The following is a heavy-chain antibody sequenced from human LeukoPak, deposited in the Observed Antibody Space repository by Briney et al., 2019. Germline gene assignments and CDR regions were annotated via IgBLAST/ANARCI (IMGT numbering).Heavy chain of an antibody. CDR2: ISGNAGST. CDR1: GFTFSTSW. CDR3: ANDWGDCSGGSCHLFDY. V-gene: IGHV3-23*01. D-gene: IGHD2-15*01. J-gene: IGHJ4*02. Sequence: GGSLRLSCAASGFTFSTSWMSWVRQAPGKGLEWVSLISGNAGSTHYADSVKGRFTISRDNSKNTLYLQMNSLRAEDTAVYYCANDWGDCSGGSCHLFDYWGQGTLVTVSS.